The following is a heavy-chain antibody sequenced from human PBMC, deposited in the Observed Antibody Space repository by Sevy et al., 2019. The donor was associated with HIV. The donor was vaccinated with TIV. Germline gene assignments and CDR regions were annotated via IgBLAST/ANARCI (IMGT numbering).Heavy chain of an antibody. D-gene: IGHD3-10*01. CDR3: ARWASFSITMVRGVINKSFDY. V-gene: IGHV5-51*01. J-gene: IGHJ4*02. Sequence: GESLKISCKGSGYSFTSYWIGWVRQMPGKGLEWMGIIYPGDSDTRYSPSFQGQVTISADKSISTAYLQWSSLKASDTAMYYCARWASFSITMVRGVINKSFDYWGQGTLVTVSS. CDR2: IYPGDSDT. CDR1: GYSFTSYW.